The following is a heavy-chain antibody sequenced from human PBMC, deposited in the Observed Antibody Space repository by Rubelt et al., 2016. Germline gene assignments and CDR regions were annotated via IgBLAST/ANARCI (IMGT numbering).Heavy chain of an antibody. CDR3: ARGRMGFHYYYYGMDV. V-gene: IGHV4-34*01. Sequence: QVQLQQWGAGLLKPSETLSLTCAVYGGSFSGYYWSWIRQPPGKGLEWIGEINHSGSTNYNPSLKSQVTISVDTSKNQISLKLSSVTAADTAVYYCARGRMGFHYYYYGMDVGGQGTTVTVSS. D-gene: IGHD1-26*01. CDR2: INHSGST. J-gene: IGHJ6*02. CDR1: GGSFSGYY.